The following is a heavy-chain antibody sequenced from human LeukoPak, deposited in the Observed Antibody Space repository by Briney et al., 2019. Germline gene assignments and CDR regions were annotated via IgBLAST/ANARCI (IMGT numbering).Heavy chain of an antibody. V-gene: IGHV3-21*01. J-gene: IGHJ4*02. Sequence: GSLRLSCAASGFTSSSYSMNWVRQAPGKGLEWVSSISSSSSYIYYADSVKGRFTISRDNAKNSLYLQMNSLRAEDTAVYYCARDNYDSSGYYYYSPFDYWGQGTLVTVSS. CDR2: ISSSSSYI. CDR3: ARDNYDSSGYYYYSPFDY. CDR1: GFTSSSYS. D-gene: IGHD3-22*01.